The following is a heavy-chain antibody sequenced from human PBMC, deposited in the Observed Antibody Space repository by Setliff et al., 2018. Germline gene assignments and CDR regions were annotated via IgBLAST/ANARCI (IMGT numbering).Heavy chain of an antibody. CDR3: ARGKDYSDGSGYPIFQH. J-gene: IGHJ1*01. CDR1: GFTFSSYA. V-gene: IGHV3-23*01. CDR2: ISGSGGST. Sequence: GGSLRLSCAASGFTFSSYAMSWVRQAPGKGLEWVSAISGSGGSTYYADSVKGRFTISRDDSKNMVHLQMNSLRPEDTAIYYCARGKDYSDGSGYPIFQHWGQGTPDTVSS. D-gene: IGHD3-22*01.